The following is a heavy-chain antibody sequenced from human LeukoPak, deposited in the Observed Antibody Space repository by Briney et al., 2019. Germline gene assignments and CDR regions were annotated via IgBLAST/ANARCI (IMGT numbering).Heavy chain of an antibody. J-gene: IGHJ4*02. Sequence: GESLKISCKGSGYSFTSYGLGWVRQMPGKGLEWMGIIYPADSDTRYSPSFQGQVTISADETIRTAYLQWTSLECTATAMLYLATEYYYGSGTYYYWGQGTLVTVHS. CDR1: GYSFTSYG. CDR3: ATEYYYGSGTYYY. D-gene: IGHD3-10*01. V-gene: IGHV5-51*01. CDR2: IYPADSDT.